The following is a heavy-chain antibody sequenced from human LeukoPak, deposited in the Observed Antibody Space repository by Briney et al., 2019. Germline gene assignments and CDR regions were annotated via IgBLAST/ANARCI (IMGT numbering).Heavy chain of an antibody. CDR2: INHSGST. Sequence: PSETLSLTCAVYGGSFSGYYWSWIRQPPGKGLEWIGEINHSGSTNYNPSLKSRVTISVDTSKNQFSLKLSSVTAADTAVYYCARDSLRYFDWPSDGGMDVWGQGTTVTVSS. D-gene: IGHD3-9*01. CDR1: GGSFSGYY. V-gene: IGHV4-34*01. CDR3: ARDSLRYFDWPSDGGMDV. J-gene: IGHJ6*02.